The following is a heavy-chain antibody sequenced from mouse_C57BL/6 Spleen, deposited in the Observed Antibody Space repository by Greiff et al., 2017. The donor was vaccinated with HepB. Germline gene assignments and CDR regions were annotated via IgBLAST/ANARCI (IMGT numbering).Heavy chain of an antibody. CDR3: ARRVTVVDYCAMDY. D-gene: IGHD1-1*01. V-gene: IGHV1-61*01. CDR1: GYTFTSYW. CDR2: IYPSDSET. J-gene: IGHJ4*01. Sequence: QVQLQQPGAELVRPGSSVKLSCKASGYTFTSYWMDWVKPRPGQGLEWIGHIYPSDSETHYNHKFKDKSTLTVDKSSSTAYMQLSRLTSEDSAVYYCARRVTVVDYCAMDYWGQGTSVTVSS.